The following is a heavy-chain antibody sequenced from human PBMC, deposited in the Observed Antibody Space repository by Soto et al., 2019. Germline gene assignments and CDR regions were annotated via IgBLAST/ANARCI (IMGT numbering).Heavy chain of an antibody. V-gene: IGHV3-23*01. CDR3: SKAPPDNWNDY. Sequence: GGYLRLSCAASGFTFSSYAMSWVRQAPGKGLEWVSAISGRGGSTYSADSVKGRFTISRDNSKNTLYLQMNSLRAEDTAVYYCSKAPPDNWNDYWCQGTLVTVSA. CDR1: GFTFSSYA. CDR2: ISGRGGST. D-gene: IGHD1-1*01. J-gene: IGHJ4*02.